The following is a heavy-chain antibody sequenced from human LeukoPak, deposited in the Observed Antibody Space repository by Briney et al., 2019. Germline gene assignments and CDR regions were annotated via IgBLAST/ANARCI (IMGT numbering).Heavy chain of an antibody. CDR1: GFTFSNHG. CDR3: ARDLRQQRYYGSGSYSNNWFDP. Sequence: PGGSLRLSCAASGFTFSNHGIYWVRQAPGKGLEWVAIIWYDGSKKYYGDSVKGRFTVSRDNAKNSLYLQMNSLRAEDTAVYYCARDLRQQRYYGSGSYSNNWFDPWGQGTLVTVSS. CDR2: IWYDGSKK. J-gene: IGHJ5*02. D-gene: IGHD3-10*01. V-gene: IGHV3-33*01.